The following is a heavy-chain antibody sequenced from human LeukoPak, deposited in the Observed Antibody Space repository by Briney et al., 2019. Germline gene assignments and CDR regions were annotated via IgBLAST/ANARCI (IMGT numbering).Heavy chain of an antibody. CDR3: ARRARLRFNFDY. CDR2: INHSGST. Sequence: PSETLSLTCAVYGGSFSGYYWSWIRQPPGKGLEWIGEINHSGSTNYNPSLKSRVTISVDTSKNQFSLKLSSVTAADTAVYYCARRARLRFNFDYWGQGTLVTVSS. J-gene: IGHJ4*02. D-gene: IGHD3-3*01. V-gene: IGHV4-34*01. CDR1: GGSFSGYY.